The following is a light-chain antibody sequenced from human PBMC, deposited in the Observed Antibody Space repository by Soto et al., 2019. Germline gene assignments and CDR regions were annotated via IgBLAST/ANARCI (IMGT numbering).Light chain of an antibody. J-gene: IGLJ3*02. CDR3: AAWDDSLSGWV. CDR2: RNK. Sequence: QSVLTQPPSASGTPGQRVTISCSGSSSNIGSNYVYWYQQLPGTAPKLLSYRNKQRPSGVPDRFSGSKSGTSASLAISGLRSEDEADYYCAAWDDSLSGWVFGGGTKLNVL. V-gene: IGLV1-47*01. CDR1: SSNIGSNY.